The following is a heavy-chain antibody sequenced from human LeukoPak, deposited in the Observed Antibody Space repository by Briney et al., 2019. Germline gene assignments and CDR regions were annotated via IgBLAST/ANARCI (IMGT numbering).Heavy chain of an antibody. D-gene: IGHD2-15*01. CDR1: GYSFTTYW. J-gene: IGHJ4*02. CDR2: TYPGDSDT. Sequence: GESLKISCKASGYSFTTYWIGWVRQMPGKGLEWMGVTYPGDSDTRYSPSFQGQVTISADKSISTAYLQWSTLTASDTAIYYCATYSHQLTRIDSWGQGTLVTVSS. V-gene: IGHV5-51*01. CDR3: ATYSHQLTRIDS.